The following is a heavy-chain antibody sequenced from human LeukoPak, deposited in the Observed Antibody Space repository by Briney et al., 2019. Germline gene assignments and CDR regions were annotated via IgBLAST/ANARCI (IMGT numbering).Heavy chain of an antibody. Sequence: GGSLRLSCAASGFTFSSYAMHWVRQAPGKGLEWVAVISYDGSNKYYADSVKGRFTISRDNSKNTLYLQMNSLRAEDTAVYYCARGVLWFGELLTDYYYYYGMDVWGQGTTVTVPS. V-gene: IGHV3-30*04. CDR2: ISYDGSNK. D-gene: IGHD3-10*01. J-gene: IGHJ6*02. CDR3: ARGVLWFGELLTDYYYYYGMDV. CDR1: GFTFSSYA.